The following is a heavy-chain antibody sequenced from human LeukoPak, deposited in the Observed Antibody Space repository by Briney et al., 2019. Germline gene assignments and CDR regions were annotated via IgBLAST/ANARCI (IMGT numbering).Heavy chain of an antibody. D-gene: IGHD5-24*01. Sequence: SETLSLTCTVSGGSISSYYWSWIRQPAGKGLEWIGRIYTSGSTNYNPSLKSRVTMSVDTSKNQFSLKLSSVTAADTAVYYCARVTFRWLQSMYYFDYWGQGTLVTVSS. CDR1: GGSISSYY. J-gene: IGHJ4*02. V-gene: IGHV4-4*07. CDR3: ARVTFRWLQSMYYFDY. CDR2: IYTSGST.